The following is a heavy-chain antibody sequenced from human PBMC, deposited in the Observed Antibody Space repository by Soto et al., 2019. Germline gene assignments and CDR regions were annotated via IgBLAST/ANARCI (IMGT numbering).Heavy chain of an antibody. CDR2: IRSQAYGGTA. J-gene: IGHJ4*02. CDR3: TKNDDHGPE. CDR1: GFTFANYP. Sequence: GGSLRLSCATSGFTFANYPMSWVRQAPGKGPEWLGFIRSQAYGGTADYAASVEGRFTISRDDSTSIAYLQMNNLKTEDTAVYYCTKNDDHGPEWGQGTLVIVSS. D-gene: IGHD1-1*01. V-gene: IGHV3-49*04.